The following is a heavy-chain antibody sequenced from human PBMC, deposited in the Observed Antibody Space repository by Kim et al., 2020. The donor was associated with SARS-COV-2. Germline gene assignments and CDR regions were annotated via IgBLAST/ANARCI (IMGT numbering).Heavy chain of an antibody. CDR1: GFTFSSYW. J-gene: IGHJ6*02. D-gene: IGHD3-3*01. V-gene: IGHV3-7*01. Sequence: GGSLRLSCAASGFTFSSYWMSWVRQAPGKGLEWVANIKQDGSEKYYVDSVKGRFTISRDNAKNSLYLQMNSLRAEDTAVYYCARSLSFDLEWLLSGMDVWGQGTTVTVSS. CDR3: ARSLSFDLEWLLSGMDV. CDR2: IKQDGSEK.